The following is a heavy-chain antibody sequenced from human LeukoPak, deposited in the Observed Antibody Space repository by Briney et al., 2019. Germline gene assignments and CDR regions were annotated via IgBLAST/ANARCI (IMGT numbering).Heavy chain of an antibody. CDR3: ARASSGWDYWYFDL. J-gene: IGHJ2*01. V-gene: IGHV3-30-3*01. D-gene: IGHD6-19*01. CDR1: GFTFSSYA. CDR2: ISYDGSNK. Sequence: HPGGSLRLSCAASGFTFSSYAMHWVRQAPGKGLEWVAVISYDGSNKYYADSVKGRFTISRDNSKNTLYLQMNSLRAEDTAVYYCARASSGWDYWYFDLWGRGTLVTVSS.